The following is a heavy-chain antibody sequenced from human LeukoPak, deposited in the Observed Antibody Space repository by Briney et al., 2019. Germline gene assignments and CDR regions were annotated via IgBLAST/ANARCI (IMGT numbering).Heavy chain of an antibody. D-gene: IGHD6-6*01. CDR1: GGSFSGYY. CDR2: INHSGST. Sequence: PSETLSLTCAVYGGSFSGYYWSWIRQPPGKGLEWIGEINHSGSTNYNPSLKSRVTISVDTSKNQFSLKLSSVTAADTAVYYCARVMSSSWELDYWGQGTLVTVSS. CDR3: ARVMSSSWELDY. J-gene: IGHJ4*02. V-gene: IGHV4-34*01.